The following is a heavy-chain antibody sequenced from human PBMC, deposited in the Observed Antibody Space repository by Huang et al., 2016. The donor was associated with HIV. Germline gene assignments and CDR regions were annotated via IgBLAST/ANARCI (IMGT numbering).Heavy chain of an antibody. CDR2: INPGNGNT. Sequence: QVQLVQSGAAVKKPGASVKVSCKASGYSFTTYALHWVRQAPGHRLEWRGGINPGNGNTNYSQNFQGRVTITRDTSASTVYMEVSSLTFEDTAVYYCAREFVIFGAPLWPAYWGQGTLISVSS. J-gene: IGHJ4*02. CDR1: GYSFTTYA. V-gene: IGHV1-3*01. CDR3: AREFVIFGAPLWPAY. D-gene: IGHD2-21*01.